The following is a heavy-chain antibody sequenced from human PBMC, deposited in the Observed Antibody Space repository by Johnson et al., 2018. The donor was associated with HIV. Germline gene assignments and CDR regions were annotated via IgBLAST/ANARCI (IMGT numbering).Heavy chain of an antibody. V-gene: IGHV3-49*04. Sequence: VQLVESGGGLVQPGRSLRLSCTASGFTFGDYAMSWVRQAPGKGLEWVGFIRSKAYGGTTEYAASVKGRFIISRDDSKNTLYLQMNSLKTEDTAVYYCTTDDVVPPAFDIWGQGTMVTVSS. CDR1: GFTFGDYA. CDR3: TTDDVVPPAFDI. CDR2: IRSKAYGGTT. D-gene: IGHD2-21*01. J-gene: IGHJ3*02.